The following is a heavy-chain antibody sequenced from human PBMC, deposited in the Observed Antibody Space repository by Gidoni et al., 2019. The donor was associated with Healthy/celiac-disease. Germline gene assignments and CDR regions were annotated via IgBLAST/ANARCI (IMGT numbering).Heavy chain of an antibody. CDR3: AKDPGPSGWYYYYYGMDV. D-gene: IGHD6-19*01. V-gene: IGHV3-30*18. CDR2: ISYDGSNK. J-gene: IGHJ6*02. Sequence: QVQLVESGGGVVQPGRSLRLSCAASGFTFSSYGMHWVRQAPGKGLEWVAVISYDGSNKYYADSVKGRFTISRDNSKNTLYLQMNSLRAEDTAVYYCAKDPGPSGWYYYYYGMDVWGQGTTVTVSS. CDR1: GFTFSSYG.